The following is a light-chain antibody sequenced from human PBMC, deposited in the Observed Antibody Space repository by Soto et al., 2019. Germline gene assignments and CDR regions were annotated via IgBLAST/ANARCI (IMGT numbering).Light chain of an antibody. CDR3: QQYSISLIT. CDR1: QTVSNN. V-gene: IGKV3-20*01. J-gene: IGKJ5*01. Sequence: EIVMPLSPGTLSVSPGEGSTLSCMASQTVSNNLAWYQQKPGQAPRLLIYGASSRATGIPDRFSGSGSGTDFTLTISRLEPEDFALYCCQQYSISLITFGQGTRLEFK. CDR2: GAS.